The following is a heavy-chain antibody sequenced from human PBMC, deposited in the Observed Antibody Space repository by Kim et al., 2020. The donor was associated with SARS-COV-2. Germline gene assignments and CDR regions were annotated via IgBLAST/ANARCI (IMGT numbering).Heavy chain of an antibody. CDR2: IYPGDSDT. J-gene: IGHJ4*02. CDR1: GYSFTSYW. CDR3: ARPLVTGPRTPYYDSSEGDY. Sequence: GESLKISCKGSGYSFTSYWIGWVRQMPGKGLEWMGIIYPGDSDTRYSPSFQGQVTISADKSISTAYLQWSSLKASDTAMYYCARPLVTGPRTPYYDSSEGDYWGQGTLVTVSP. D-gene: IGHD3-22*01. V-gene: IGHV5-51*01.